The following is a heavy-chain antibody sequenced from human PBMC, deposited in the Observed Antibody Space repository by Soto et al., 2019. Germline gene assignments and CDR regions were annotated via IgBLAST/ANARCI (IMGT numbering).Heavy chain of an antibody. CDR2: MHHSGTT. CDR3: ARDFGKYVATIYFDN. V-gene: IGHV4-34*01. J-gene: IGHJ4*02. CDR1: GGSFSGYY. D-gene: IGHD5-12*01. Sequence: SETLSLTCAVYGGSFSGYYWGWIRQTPGKGLEWIGAMHHSGTTYYNPSLKSRVIMSVDTSKNQFSLQLRSVTAADTAVYYCARDFGKYVATIYFDNWGQGALVTVS.